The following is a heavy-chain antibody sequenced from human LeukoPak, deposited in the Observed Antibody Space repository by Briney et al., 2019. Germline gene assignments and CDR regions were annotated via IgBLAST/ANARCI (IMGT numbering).Heavy chain of an antibody. CDR2: IKQDGSEK. CDR3: ARPPSAYYYYMDV. V-gene: IGHV3-7*01. Sequence: GGSLRLSCAASGFTFSSYWMSWVRQAPGKGLEWVANIKQDGSEKYYVDSVKGRFTISRDNAKNSLYLQMNSLRAEDTAVYYCARPPSAYYYYMDVWGKGTAVTVSS. CDR1: GFTFSSYW. D-gene: IGHD2-15*01. J-gene: IGHJ6*03.